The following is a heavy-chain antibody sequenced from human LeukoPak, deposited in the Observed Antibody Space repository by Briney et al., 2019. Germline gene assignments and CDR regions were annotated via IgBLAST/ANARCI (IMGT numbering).Heavy chain of an antibody. V-gene: IGHV4-34*01. D-gene: IGHD5-24*01. CDR3: ARRGQMATAL. J-gene: IGHJ2*01. CDR1: GGSFSGYY. CDR2: INHSGST. Sequence: SETLSLTCAVYGGSFSGYYWSWIRQPPGKGLERIGEINHSGSTNYNPSLKSRVTISVDTSKKQFSLKLSSVTAADTAVYYCARRGQMATALWGRGTLVTVSS.